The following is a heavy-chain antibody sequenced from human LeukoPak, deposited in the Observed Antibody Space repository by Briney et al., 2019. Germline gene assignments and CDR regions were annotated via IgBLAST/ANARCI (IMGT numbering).Heavy chain of an antibody. CDR3: ARVGTSGWTSDY. J-gene: IGHJ4*02. V-gene: IGHV3-48*04. Sequence: GGSLRLSCAASGFTFSSYSINWVRQAPGKGLEWRSYISSSSRTISYADSLKGRFTVSRDNAKNSLDLQMNSLRVEDTAVYYCARVGTSGWTSDYWGQGTLVTVSS. CDR1: GFTFSSYS. D-gene: IGHD6-19*01. CDR2: ISSSSRTI.